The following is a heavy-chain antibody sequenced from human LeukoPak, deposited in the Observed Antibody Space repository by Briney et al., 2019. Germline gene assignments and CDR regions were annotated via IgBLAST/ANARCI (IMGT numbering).Heavy chain of an antibody. CDR1: GYTFSEYY. J-gene: IGHJ2*01. CDR3: ARATRYDHSDARSHYFDL. D-gene: IGHD3-22*01. V-gene: IGHV1-2*02. Sequence: ASVKVSCRASGYTFSEYYLHWVRQAPGQGLEWMGWIVPITGATNYAPRFQGRVTFTSDTSTSTAYLELSSLRSDDTAVFYCARATRYDHSDARSHYFDLWGRGPLVTVSS. CDR2: IVPITGAT.